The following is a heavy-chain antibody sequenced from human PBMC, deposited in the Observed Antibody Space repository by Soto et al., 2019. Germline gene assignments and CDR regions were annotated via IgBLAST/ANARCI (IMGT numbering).Heavy chain of an antibody. CDR1: CGSISSSRYY. J-gene: IGHJ3*02. Sequence: XETLSLPCTVSCGSISSSRYYWGWIRQPPGKGLEWIGSIYYSGSTYYNPSLKSRVTISVDTSKNQFSLKLSSVTAADTAVYYCARPRYQLLPEAFDIWGQGTMVTVSS. CDR3: ARPRYQLLPEAFDI. V-gene: IGHV4-39*01. D-gene: IGHD2-2*01. CDR2: IYYSGST.